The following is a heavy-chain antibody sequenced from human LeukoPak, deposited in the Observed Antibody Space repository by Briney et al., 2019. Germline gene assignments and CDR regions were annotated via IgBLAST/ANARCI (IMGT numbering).Heavy chain of an antibody. CDR2: IRYDGGNK. CDR1: VLTFSTFG. D-gene: IGHD6-19*01. CDR3: VKRIVVADKFDY. J-gene: IGHJ4*02. Sequence: GRSLTLSWVASVLTFSTFGVHWVRPPPGEGREWVAFIRYDGGNKYYADSVKGRFTIYRDNSKNSLYLQMDSLRIDETAVYYCVKRIVVADKFDYWGQGSLVTV. V-gene: IGHV3-30*02.